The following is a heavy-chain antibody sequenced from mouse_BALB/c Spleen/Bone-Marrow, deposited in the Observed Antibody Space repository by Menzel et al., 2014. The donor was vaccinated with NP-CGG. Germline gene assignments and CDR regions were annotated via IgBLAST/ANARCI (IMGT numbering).Heavy chain of an antibody. Sequence: QVQLQQSGTELMKPGASVKISCKATGYAFSTYWIQWIKQRPGRGLDWIGEISPGTGNTNNNEKFRGKATFTADASSNTAYMQLSSLTSEDSAVYFCAIIGYQAWFTYWGQGTLVTVSP. CDR3: AIIGYQAWFTY. CDR2: ISPGTGNT. J-gene: IGHJ3*01. CDR1: GYAFSTYW. V-gene: IGHV1-9*01. D-gene: IGHD2-2*01.